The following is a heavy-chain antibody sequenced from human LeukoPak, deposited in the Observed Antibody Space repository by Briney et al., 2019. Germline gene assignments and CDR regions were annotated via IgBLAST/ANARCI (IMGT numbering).Heavy chain of an antibody. D-gene: IGHD3-10*01. V-gene: IGHV3-23*01. CDR2: ISGSGGST. CDR1: GFTFSSYS. CDR3: AKTVRGTSDY. Sequence: GGSLRLSCAASGFTFSSYSMNWVRQAPGKGLEWVSAISGSGGSTYYADSVKGRFTISRDNSKNTLYLQMNSLRAEDTAVYYCAKTVRGTSDYWGQGTLVTVSS. J-gene: IGHJ4*02.